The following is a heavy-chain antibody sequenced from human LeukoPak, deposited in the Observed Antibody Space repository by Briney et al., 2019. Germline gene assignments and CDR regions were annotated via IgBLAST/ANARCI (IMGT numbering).Heavy chain of an antibody. CDR2: IYYSGST. CDR1: GGSISSYY. V-gene: IGHV4-59*01. J-gene: IGHJ4*02. Sequence: SETLSLTCTVSGGSISSYYWSWIRQPPGKGLEWIGYIYYSGSTNYNPSLKSRVTISVDTSKNQFSLKPSSVTAADAAVYYCAGGLAAAGFDYWGQGTLVTVSS. D-gene: IGHD6-13*01. CDR3: AGGLAAAGFDY.